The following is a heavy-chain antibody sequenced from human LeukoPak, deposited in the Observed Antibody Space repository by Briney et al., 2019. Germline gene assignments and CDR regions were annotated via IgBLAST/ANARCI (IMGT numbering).Heavy chain of an antibody. Sequence: GGSLRLSCAASGFTFSSYSMNWVRQAPGKGLEWVSSITSSSSYIYYADSVKGRFTISRDNAKNSLFLQMNSLRAEDTAVYYCASRGGTRLYYYYMDVWGKGTTVTVSS. CDR3: ASRGGTRLYYYYMDV. CDR2: ITSSSSYI. CDR1: GFTFSSYS. D-gene: IGHD2-15*01. V-gene: IGHV3-21*01. J-gene: IGHJ6*03.